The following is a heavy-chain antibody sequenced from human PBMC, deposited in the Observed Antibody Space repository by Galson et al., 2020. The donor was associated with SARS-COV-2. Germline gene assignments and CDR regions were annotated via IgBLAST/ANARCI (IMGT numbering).Heavy chain of an antibody. J-gene: IGHJ4*02. D-gene: IGHD3-22*01. Sequence: GGSLRLSCVASGFTFDNYAMNCVRQAPGKGLEWVSGLSGSGVSTYYADSVKGRFTISRDNSKNTLYLQINSLRAEDTAVYYCAKDLRVLLPRGFDYWGQGTLVTVSS. CDR3: AKDLRVLLPRGFDY. CDR2: LSGSGVST. CDR1: GFTFDNYA. V-gene: IGHV3-23*01.